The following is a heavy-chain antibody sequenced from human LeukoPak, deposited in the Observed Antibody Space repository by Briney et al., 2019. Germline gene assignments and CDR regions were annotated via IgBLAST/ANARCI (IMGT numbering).Heavy chain of an antibody. CDR3: AKCDTSGWYWETYFDF. CDR1: GFTFSNYA. D-gene: IGHD6-19*01. CDR2: IRYDGSNK. Sequence: PGGSLRLSCAASGFTFSNYAMHWVRQAPGKGLEWVAFIRYDGSNKYYAESVKGRFTISRDNSKNTLYLQMNGLRAEDTAVYYCAKCDTSGWYWETYFDFWGQGTLVTVSS. V-gene: IGHV3-30*02. J-gene: IGHJ4*02.